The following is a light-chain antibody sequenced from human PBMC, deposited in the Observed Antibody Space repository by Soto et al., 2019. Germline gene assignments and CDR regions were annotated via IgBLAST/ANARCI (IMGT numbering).Light chain of an antibody. J-gene: IGKJ1*01. Sequence: DIQMTQSPPTLSASVGDRVTITCRASQSIRNYLAWYQQMPGKAPKLLIYGASSLQSGVPSRFSGSGSGTEFTLTISSLQPDDFATYFCQHHNRYSQLFGQGTKLEIK. CDR1: QSIRNY. V-gene: IGKV1-5*01. CDR2: GAS. CDR3: QHHNRYSQL.